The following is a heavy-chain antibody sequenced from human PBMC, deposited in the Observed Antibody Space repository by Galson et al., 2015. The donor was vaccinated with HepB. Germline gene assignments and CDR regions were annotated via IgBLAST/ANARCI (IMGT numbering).Heavy chain of an antibody. J-gene: IGHJ3*01. CDR2: IYPGDSDT. Sequence: QSGAEVKKPGESLKISCKGSGYSFTNYWIGWVHQMPGKGLEWMGIIYPGDSDTRNNPSFQGQVTISADKSISTAYLQWSSLKASDTAMYYCARQYGGASEAGDAFDLWGQGTMVTVSS. V-gene: IGHV5-51*07. D-gene: IGHD4-23*01. CDR1: GYSFTNYW. CDR3: ARQYGGASEAGDAFDL.